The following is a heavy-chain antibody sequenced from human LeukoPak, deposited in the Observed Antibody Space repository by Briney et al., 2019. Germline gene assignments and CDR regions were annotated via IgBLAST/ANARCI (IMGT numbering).Heavy chain of an antibody. CDR1: RFIFTIYW. Sequence: HPGGPLRLSCAPSRFIFTIYWVRCVPQAPGKGLEWVAKVKEDGTTKQYVDSVKGRFTNSRGKAKKPLYLQMDRLRAEDSVAYYCVSQEAVPPWGQGTLVSVSS. J-gene: IGHJ5*02. CDR3: VSQEAVPP. D-gene: IGHD3-10*01. V-gene: IGHV3-7*01. CDR2: VKEDGTTK.